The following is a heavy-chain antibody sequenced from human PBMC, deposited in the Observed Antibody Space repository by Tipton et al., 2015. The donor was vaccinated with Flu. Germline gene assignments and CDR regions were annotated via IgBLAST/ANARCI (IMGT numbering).Heavy chain of an antibody. V-gene: IGHV3-23*01. CDR3: AKDWFRQDIVGRAAPFDS. CDR2: IAGTTGNT. Sequence: SLRLSCAASGFNFNIYAMSWARQAPGKGLEWVSGIAGTTGNTYSADSVRGRFTISRDNSKNTLYLHMSSLRAEDTAVYYCAKDWFRQDIVGRAAPFDSWGQGIMVTVSS. CDR1: GFNFNIYA. J-gene: IGHJ4*02. D-gene: IGHD2-15*01.